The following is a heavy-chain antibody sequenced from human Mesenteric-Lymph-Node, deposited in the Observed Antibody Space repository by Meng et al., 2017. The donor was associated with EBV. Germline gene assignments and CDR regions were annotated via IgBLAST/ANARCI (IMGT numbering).Heavy chain of an antibody. J-gene: IGHJ4*02. Sequence: VELVESGGGVVQPGKSLKLSCAASGFTFSSQAMYWVRQAPGKGLEWVSGIYQSGSSAYYADSVKGRFTVSRDNSKNMLYLQMNSLRAEDTAIYYCAKNSGLDYWGQGTLVTVSS. CDR3: AKNSGLDY. V-gene: IGHV3-23*05. CDR1: GFTFSSQA. CDR2: IYQSGSSA.